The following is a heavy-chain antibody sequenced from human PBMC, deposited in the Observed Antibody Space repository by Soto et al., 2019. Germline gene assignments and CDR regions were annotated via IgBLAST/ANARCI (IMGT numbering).Heavy chain of an antibody. V-gene: IGHV4-30-4*01. CDR1: GGSISSGDYY. J-gene: IGHJ5*02. D-gene: IGHD2-21*01. CDR3: ASHLIHSGLFDP. CDR2: IYYSGST. Sequence: QVQLQESGPGLVKPSQTLSLTCTVSGGSISSGDYYWSWIRQPPGKGLEWIGYIYYSGSTYYNPYLKSRVTISVDTSNTQFSLELSSVTAADTAVYYCASHLIHSGLFDPWGQGTLVTVSS.